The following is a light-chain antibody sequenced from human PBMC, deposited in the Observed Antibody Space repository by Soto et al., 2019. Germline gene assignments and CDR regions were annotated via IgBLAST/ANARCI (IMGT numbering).Light chain of an antibody. J-gene: IGKJ5*01. Sequence: EMVLTQSPATLSLSPGERATLSCRASQGVSSSFAWYQKKPGQAPRLLIYDASNGATAIPARFSGSGSGTDFTLTISSLEPEDFAVYYSEQRSNWPPITFGQGTRLEIK. CDR1: QGVSSS. CDR2: DAS. V-gene: IGKV3-11*01. CDR3: EQRSNWPPIT.